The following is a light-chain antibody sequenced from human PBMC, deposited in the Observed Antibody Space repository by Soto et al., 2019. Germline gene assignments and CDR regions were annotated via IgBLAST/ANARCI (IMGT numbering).Light chain of an antibody. Sequence: AIRMTQSPSSLSASTGDRVTITCRAMQGISSYLAWYQQRPGKAPKFLIYAASTLQSGVPSRFSGSGSGTDFTLTISCLQSEDFATYYCQQYYSYPRTFGQGTKVEIK. CDR2: AAS. CDR3: QQYYSYPRT. V-gene: IGKV1-8*01. J-gene: IGKJ1*01. CDR1: QGISSY.